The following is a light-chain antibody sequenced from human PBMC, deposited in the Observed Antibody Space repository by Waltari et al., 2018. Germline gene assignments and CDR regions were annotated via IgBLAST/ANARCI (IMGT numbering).Light chain of an antibody. Sequence: DTQMTQSPSPLSTSVGDRVSITCRASQGIRNDLAWYQQKPVKAPKRLIYAASTLHSGVPSRFSGSGSGTEFTLTISSLQPEDFATYYCLQHNNYPLTFGGGTKVEIK. CDR1: QGIRND. CDR2: AAS. J-gene: IGKJ4*01. CDR3: LQHNNYPLT. V-gene: IGKV1-17*01.